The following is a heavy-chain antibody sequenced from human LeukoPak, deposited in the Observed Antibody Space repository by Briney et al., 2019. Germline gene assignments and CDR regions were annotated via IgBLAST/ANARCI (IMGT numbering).Heavy chain of an antibody. D-gene: IGHD6-6*01. V-gene: IGHV3-23*01. CDR3: AKDPRYSSSSLLDY. Sequence: GGSLRLSCAASGFTFSSYAMSWVRQAPGKGLEWVSAISGSGGSTYYADCVKGRFTISRDNSKNTLYLQMNSLRAEDTAVYYCAKDPRYSSSSLLDYWGQGTLVTVAS. CDR2: ISGSGGST. J-gene: IGHJ4*02. CDR1: GFTFSSYA.